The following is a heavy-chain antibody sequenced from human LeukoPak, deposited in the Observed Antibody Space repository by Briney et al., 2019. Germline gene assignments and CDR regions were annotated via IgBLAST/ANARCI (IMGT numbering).Heavy chain of an antibody. CDR3: ARVWLGYFDY. V-gene: IGHV4-39*02. J-gene: IGHJ4*02. Sequence: TLSLTCIVTGGSISTSSHYWAWIRQPPGKGLEWIGNIYHTGSTYYNPSLKSRVTIFVDTSKNQFSLQLSSVTAADTAVYYCARVWLGYFDYWGQGTLVTVSS. CDR2: IYHTGST. CDR1: GGSISTSSHY. D-gene: IGHD3-16*01.